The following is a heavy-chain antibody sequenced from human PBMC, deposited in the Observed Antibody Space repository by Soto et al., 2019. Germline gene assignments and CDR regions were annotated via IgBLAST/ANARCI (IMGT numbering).Heavy chain of an antibody. CDR1: GFSLSTSGVG. V-gene: IGHV2-5*01. Sequence: VSGPTLVNPTQTLTLTCSFSGFSLSTSGVGVGWIRQPPGKALEWLVLLYWNEDKRYSPSLESRLTVTKDTPKNQVVLTMTNVDPVDTATYYCAHRDYSNSSGYAPFDSWGQGTLVTVSS. CDR3: AHRDYSNSSGYAPFDS. D-gene: IGHD3-22*01. CDR2: LYWNEDK. J-gene: IGHJ4*02.